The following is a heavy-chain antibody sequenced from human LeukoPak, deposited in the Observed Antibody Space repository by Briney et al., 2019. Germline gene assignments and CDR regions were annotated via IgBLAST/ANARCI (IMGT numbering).Heavy chain of an antibody. D-gene: IGHD3-10*01. CDR1: GGSISSYY. J-gene: IGHJ4*02. Sequence: SETLSLTCTVSGGSISSYYWSWIRQPPGKGLEWIGYIYYSGSINYNPSLKSRVAISVDTSKNHFSLKLSSVTAADTAVYYCVRGRSHWAYWGQGTLVTVSS. CDR2: IYYSGSI. CDR3: VRGRSHWAY. V-gene: IGHV4-59*01.